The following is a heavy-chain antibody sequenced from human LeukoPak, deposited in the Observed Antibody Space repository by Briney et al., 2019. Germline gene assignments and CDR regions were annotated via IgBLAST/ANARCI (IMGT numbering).Heavy chain of an antibody. V-gene: IGHV5-51*01. CDR3: ARLVGIVATFERYFDY. J-gene: IGHJ4*02. Sequence: GESLKISCNGSGYSFTSYWIGWVRQMPGKGLEWMGINYPGDSDTRYSPSFQSHVTTSADKSISTSYLQGSSLKASDPAMYYCARLVGIVATFERYFDYWGKGTLVSVSS. CDR1: GYSFTSYW. D-gene: IGHD5-12*01. CDR2: NYPGDSDT.